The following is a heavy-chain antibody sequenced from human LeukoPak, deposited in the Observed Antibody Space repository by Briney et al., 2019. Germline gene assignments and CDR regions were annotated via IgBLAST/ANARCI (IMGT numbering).Heavy chain of an antibody. CDR3: ARSYGSGGYYYYGMDV. CDR1: GYTFTSYD. D-gene: IGHD3-10*01. J-gene: IGHJ6*02. Sequence: ASVKVSCKASGYTFTSYDINWVRQATGQGLEWMGWMNPNSGGTNYAQKFQGWVTMTRDTSISTAYMELSRLRSDDTAVYYCARSYGSGGYYYYGMDVWGQGTTVTVSS. V-gene: IGHV1-2*04. CDR2: MNPNSGGT.